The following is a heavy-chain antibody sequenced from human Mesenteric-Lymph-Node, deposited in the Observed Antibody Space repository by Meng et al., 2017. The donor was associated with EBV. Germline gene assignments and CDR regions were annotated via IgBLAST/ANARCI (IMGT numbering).Heavy chain of an antibody. J-gene: IGHJ4*02. CDR2: INPSGGT. CDR1: GGSCSGSF. Sequence: LLQWGAGLLKPSASPSLTCSVYGGSCSGSFWSWNRQPPGKGLEWIGEINPSGGTNYSPSLKSRVTISLDTSKNQFSLKLSSVTAADTAVYYCARSTRGYSSSWFDYWSQGTLVTVSS. D-gene: IGHD6-13*01. V-gene: IGHV4-34*02. CDR3: ARSTRGYSSSWFDY.